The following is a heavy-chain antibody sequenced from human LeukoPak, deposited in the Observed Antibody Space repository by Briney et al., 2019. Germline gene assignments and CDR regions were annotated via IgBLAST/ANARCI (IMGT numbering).Heavy chain of an antibody. CDR1: GGAFSNYA. J-gene: IGHJ1*01. Sequence: SVKVSCKASGGAFSNYAMNWVRQAPGQGLEWMGGIIPLLGTPSYAQKFQGRVTITADESTTTAYMELSSLRSEDMAVYYCARWTHGSGAGFFIHWGQGTLVTVSS. CDR2: IIPLLGTP. CDR3: ARWTHGSGAGFFIH. D-gene: IGHD3-10*01. V-gene: IGHV1-69*13.